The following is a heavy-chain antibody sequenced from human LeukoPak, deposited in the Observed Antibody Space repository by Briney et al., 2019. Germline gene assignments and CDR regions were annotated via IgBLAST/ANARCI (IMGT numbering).Heavy chain of an antibody. Sequence: APVKVSCKASGYTFTGYYMHWVRQAPGQGLEWMGWINPNSGGTNYAQKLQGRVTMTTDTSTSTAYMELRSLRSDDTAVYYCARGVSSGSSGPHLSDYWGQGTLVTVSS. CDR3: ARGVSSGSSGPHLSDY. CDR2: INPNSGGT. CDR1: GYTFTGYY. V-gene: IGHV1-2*02. J-gene: IGHJ4*02. D-gene: IGHD3-10*01.